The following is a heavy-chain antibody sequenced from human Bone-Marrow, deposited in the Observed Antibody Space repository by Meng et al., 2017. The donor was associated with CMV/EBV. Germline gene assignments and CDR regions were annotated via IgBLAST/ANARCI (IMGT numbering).Heavy chain of an antibody. D-gene: IGHD6-6*01. Sequence: ASVKVSCKASGYIFTKYGVNWMRQAPGQGPEWMGWISAYNGDTMYAPKVQGRVTMTTDTSTSTAYMELSSLRSEDTAVYYCARGRSSSWSDWFDPWGQGTRVTVSS. CDR3: ARGRSSSWSDWFDP. CDR1: GYIFTKYG. CDR2: ISAYNGDT. V-gene: IGHV1-18*01. J-gene: IGHJ5*02.